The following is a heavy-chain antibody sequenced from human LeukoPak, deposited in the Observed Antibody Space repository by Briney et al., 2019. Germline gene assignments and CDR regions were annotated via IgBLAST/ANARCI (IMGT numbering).Heavy chain of an antibody. Sequence: GASVKVSCKASGYTFTTYGISWVRQAPGQGLEWMGWISAYNDNTNYEQKLQGRVTMTRNTSISTAYMELSSLRSEDTAVYYCARGDRTADPWGQGTLVTVSS. J-gene: IGHJ5*02. CDR2: ISAYNDNT. D-gene: IGHD1-1*01. CDR3: ARGDRTADP. CDR1: GYTFTTYG. V-gene: IGHV1-18*01.